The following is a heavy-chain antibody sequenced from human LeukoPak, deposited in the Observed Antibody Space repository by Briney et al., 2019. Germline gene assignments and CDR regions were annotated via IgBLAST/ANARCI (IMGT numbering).Heavy chain of an antibody. D-gene: IGHD3-16*01. V-gene: IGHV3-43*02. CDR1: GFTFDDYA. CDR2: ISGDGGST. CDR3: AKDMSGGRGYYFDY. J-gene: IGHJ4*02. Sequence: GGSLRLSCAASGFTFDDYAMHWVRQAPGKGLEWVSLISGDGGSTYYADSVKGRFTISRDNSKNSLYLQMNSLRTEDTALYYCAKDMSGGRGYYFDYWGQGTLVTVSS.